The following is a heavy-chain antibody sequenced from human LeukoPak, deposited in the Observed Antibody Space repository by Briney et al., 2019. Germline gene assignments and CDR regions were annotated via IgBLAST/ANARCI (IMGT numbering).Heavy chain of an antibody. CDR3: AKEDWKIVVAALAQDY. CDR1: GFTFSSYA. D-gene: IGHD2-15*01. CDR2: ISGSGGST. V-gene: IGHV3-23*01. Sequence: GGSLRLSCAASGFTFSSYAMSWVRQAPGKGLEWVSAISGSGGSTYYADSVKGRFTISRDNSRNTLYPQMNSLRAEDTAVYYCAKEDWKIVVAALAQDYWGQGTLVTVSS. J-gene: IGHJ4*02.